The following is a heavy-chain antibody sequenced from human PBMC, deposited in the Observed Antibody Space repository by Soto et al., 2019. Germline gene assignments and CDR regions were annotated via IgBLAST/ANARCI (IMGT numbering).Heavy chain of an antibody. Sequence: EEQLLESGGGLVQPGGSLRLSCAASGFSFSSYGMSWVRQAPGKGLEWVSGISGGGDSTYYADSVKGRFTISREKSKNTLYLQMNSLRAEATAVYYCARGQDDYGDSDVWFDPWGQGTLVSVSS. CDR1: GFSFSSYG. V-gene: IGHV3-23*01. D-gene: IGHD4-17*01. CDR2: ISGGGDST. J-gene: IGHJ5*02. CDR3: ARGQDDYGDSDVWFDP.